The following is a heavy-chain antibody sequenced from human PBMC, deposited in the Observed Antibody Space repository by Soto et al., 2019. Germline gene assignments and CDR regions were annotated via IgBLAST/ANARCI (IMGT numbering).Heavy chain of an antibody. CDR3: ASAIIFTYYYGSGSGRWFDP. CDR1: GGSFSGYY. Sequence: QVQLQQWGAGLLKPSETLFLTCAVYGGSFSGYYWSWIRQPPGKGLEWLGEINHSGSTNDNPSLKSRVTISVDTSKNQFSLKLSSVTAVDTAVYYCASAIIFTYYYGSGSGRWFDPWGQGTLVTVSS. J-gene: IGHJ5*02. D-gene: IGHD3-10*01. CDR2: INHSGST. V-gene: IGHV4-34*01.